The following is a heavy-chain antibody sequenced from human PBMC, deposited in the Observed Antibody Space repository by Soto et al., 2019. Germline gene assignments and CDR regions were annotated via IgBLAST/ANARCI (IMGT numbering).Heavy chain of an antibody. CDR2: GYHAGYT. J-gene: IGHJ4*02. Sequence: QVHLQESGPGLVEPSGTLSLTCAVSGASISNNNWWSWVRQSPGMGLEWVGEGYHAGYTHYNPSLKGRVTISIDKSTIQLSLKLTSVTAADTAVYYCARDLPGDFSTFFDYWGQGTLVTVSS. V-gene: IGHV4-4*02. CDR3: ARDLPGDFSTFFDY. D-gene: IGHD3-3*01. CDR1: GASISNNNW.